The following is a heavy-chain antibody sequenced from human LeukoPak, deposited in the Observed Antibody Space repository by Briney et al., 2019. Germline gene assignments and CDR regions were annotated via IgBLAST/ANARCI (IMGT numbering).Heavy chain of an antibody. CDR3: ARGKSRALSYYYYYYGMDV. CDR1: GGSFSGYY. CDR2: INHSGST. D-gene: IGHD2-2*01. Sequence: SETLSLTCAVYGGSFSGYYWSWIRQPPGKGLEWIGEINHSGSTNYNPSLKSRVTISVDTSKNQFSLKLSSVTAADTAVYYCARGKSRALSYYYYYYGMDVWGQGTTVTVSS. J-gene: IGHJ6*02. V-gene: IGHV4-34*01.